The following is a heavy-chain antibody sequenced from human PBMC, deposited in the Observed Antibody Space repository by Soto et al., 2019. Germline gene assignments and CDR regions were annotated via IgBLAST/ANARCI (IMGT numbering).Heavy chain of an antibody. CDR1: ELPFCNNF. CDR2: ISGSGGYT. J-gene: IGHJ5*02. Sequence: PGGALRLSCADSELPFCNNFITLVPQAPGKGLEWVSVISGSGGYTYYADSVKGRFTISRDNSKNTLYLQLKSLRVEDTAIYYCAKDIGSVWTRNWFDPWGQGTLVTVSS. V-gene: IGHV3-23*01. D-gene: IGHD2-15*01. CDR3: AKDIGSVWTRNWFDP.